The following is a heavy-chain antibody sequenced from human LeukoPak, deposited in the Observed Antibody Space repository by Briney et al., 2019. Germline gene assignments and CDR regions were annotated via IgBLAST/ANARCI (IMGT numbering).Heavy chain of an antibody. V-gene: IGHV5-51*01. CDR2: IYPGDSDT. D-gene: IGHD5-18*01. Sequence: GESLKISCKGSGYSFTSYWIGWVRQMPGKGLEWMGIIYPGDSDTRYSPSFQGQVTISADKSISTAYLQWSSLKASDTAMYYCARPVGTAIVEGNWFDPWGQGTLVTVSS. CDR1: GYSFTSYW. CDR3: ARPVGTAIVEGNWFDP. J-gene: IGHJ5*02.